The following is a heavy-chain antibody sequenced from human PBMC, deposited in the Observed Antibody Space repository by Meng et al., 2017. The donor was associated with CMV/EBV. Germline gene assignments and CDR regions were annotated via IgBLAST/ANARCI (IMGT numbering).Heavy chain of an antibody. CDR1: GVPLGDYH. CDR2: ISHSSACI. D-gene: IGHD1-14*01. V-gene: IGHV3-21*01. Sequence: ASGVPLGDYHMHGGSQATEQGLGWISSISHSSACISFAESLKGRSAISRDNGKNSVYLQMNGLGAEDTDIYYNATDHSIINGLDHWGQGTLVTVSS. CDR3: ATDHSIINGLDH. J-gene: IGHJ4*02.